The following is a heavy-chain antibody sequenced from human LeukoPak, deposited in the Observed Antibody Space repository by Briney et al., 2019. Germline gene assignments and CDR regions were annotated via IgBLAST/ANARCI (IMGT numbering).Heavy chain of an antibody. Sequence: GGSLRLSCAASGITFSNAWMSWVRQAPGKGLEWVGRIKSKTDGGTTDYAAPVKGRFTISRDDSKNTLYLQMNSLKTEDTAVYYCTTDLGGSGMDVWGKGTTVTVSS. CDR3: TTDLGGSGMDV. J-gene: IGHJ6*04. CDR1: GITFSNAW. CDR2: IKSKTDGGTT. V-gene: IGHV3-15*01. D-gene: IGHD3-10*01.